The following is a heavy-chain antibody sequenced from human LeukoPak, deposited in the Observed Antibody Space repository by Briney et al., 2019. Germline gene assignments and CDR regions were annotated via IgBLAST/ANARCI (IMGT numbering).Heavy chain of an antibody. CDR2: IYYSGST. CDR1: GGSISSYY. CDR3: ARGVSRGYSYGRYYMDV. J-gene: IGHJ6*03. D-gene: IGHD5-18*01. Sequence: PSETLSLTCTVSGGSISSYYWSWIRQPPGKGLEWIGYIYYSGSTNYNPSLKSRVTISVDTSKNQVSLTLSSVTAADTAVYYCARGVSRGYSYGRYYMDVWGKGTTVTVSS. V-gene: IGHV4-59*01.